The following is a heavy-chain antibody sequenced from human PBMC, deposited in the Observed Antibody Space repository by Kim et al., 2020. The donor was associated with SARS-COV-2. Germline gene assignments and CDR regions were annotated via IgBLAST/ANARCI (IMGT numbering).Heavy chain of an antibody. J-gene: IGHJ6*02. V-gene: IGHV3-48*02. CDR3: ARVSVYYYYYGMDV. Sequence: YADSVKGRFTISRDNAKNSLYLQMNSLRDEDTAVYYCARVSVYYYYYGMDVWGQGTTVTVSS.